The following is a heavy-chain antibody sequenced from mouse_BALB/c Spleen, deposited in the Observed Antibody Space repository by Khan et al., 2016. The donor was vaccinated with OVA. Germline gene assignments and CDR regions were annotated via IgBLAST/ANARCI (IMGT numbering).Heavy chain of an antibody. CDR2: ICPGTGTT. D-gene: IGHD2-1*01. CDR1: GYTFTSYW. CDR3: ARGYFGNYEFAY. Sequence: QVQLQQPGAELVKPGASVKLSCKTSGYTFTSYWIQWVKQRPGQGLGWIGEICPGTGTTYYNENFKGKATLTIDTSSTTAYMQLSSLTSEDSAVYFCARGYFGNYEFAYWGQGTLVTVSS. V-gene: IGHV1S132*01. J-gene: IGHJ3*01.